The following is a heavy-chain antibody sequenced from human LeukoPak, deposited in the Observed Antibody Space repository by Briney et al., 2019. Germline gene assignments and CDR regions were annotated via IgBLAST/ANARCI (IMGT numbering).Heavy chain of an antibody. CDR1: GFTFDGYG. J-gene: IGHJ4*02. D-gene: IGHD3-22*01. CDR2: INWNGGST. CDR3: AREEYYYDSSGYYSNRYFDY. Sequence: GGSLRLSCAASGFTFDGYGMSWVRKAPGKGQEWVSGINWNGGSTGYADSVKDRFTISRDNAKNSLYLQMNSLRAEDTALYYCAREEYYYDSSGYYSNRYFDYWGRGTLVTVSS. V-gene: IGHV3-20*04.